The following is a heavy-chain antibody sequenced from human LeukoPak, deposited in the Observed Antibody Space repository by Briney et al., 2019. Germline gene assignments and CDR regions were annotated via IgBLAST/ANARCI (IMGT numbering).Heavy chain of an antibody. CDR3: AKEGLSGGYSSGWSDY. CDR1: GFTFSTYW. V-gene: IGHV3-7*01. CDR2: INQDGSEK. J-gene: IGHJ4*02. D-gene: IGHD6-19*01. Sequence: GGSLRLSCAASGFTFSTYWMSWVRQAPGKGLEWVANINQDGSEKYYVDSVKGRFTISRDNAKNSLYLQMNSLRVEDTAVYYCAKEGLSGGYSSGWSDYWGQGTLVTDSS.